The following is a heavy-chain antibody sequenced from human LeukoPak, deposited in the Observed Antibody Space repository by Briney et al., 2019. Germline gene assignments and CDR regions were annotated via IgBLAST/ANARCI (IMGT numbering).Heavy chain of an antibody. CDR3: ARAMTFLNWFNP. Sequence: SQTLSLTCTVSGVSISSGDYYWSWIRQPPGKGLEWIGYFYFSESTFYNPSLRSRVTISGDTSKNQLSLKLNSVTAADTAVYYCARAMTFLNWFNPWGQGTLVTVSS. CDR1: GVSISSGDYY. CDR2: FYFSEST. D-gene: IGHD3/OR15-3a*01. J-gene: IGHJ5*02. V-gene: IGHV4-30-4*01.